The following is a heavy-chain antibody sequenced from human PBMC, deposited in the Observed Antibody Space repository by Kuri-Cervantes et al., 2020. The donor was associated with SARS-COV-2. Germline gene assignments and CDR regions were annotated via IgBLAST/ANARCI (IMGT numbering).Heavy chain of an antibody. CDR3: ARARLTKCYYDSSGYWGY. CDR2: FDPEDGET. Sequence: ASVKVSCKVSGYTLTELSMHWVRQAPGKGLEWMGGFDPEDGETIYAQKLQGRVTMTTDTSTSTAYMELRSLRSDDTAVYYCARARLTKCYYDSSGYWGYWGQGTLVTVSS. D-gene: IGHD3-22*01. J-gene: IGHJ4*02. CDR1: GYTLTELS. V-gene: IGHV1-24*01.